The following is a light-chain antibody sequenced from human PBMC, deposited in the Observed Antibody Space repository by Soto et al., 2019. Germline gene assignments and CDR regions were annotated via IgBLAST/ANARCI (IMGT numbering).Light chain of an antibody. CDR1: QSVSSSY. CDR3: QQFGSSSWT. J-gene: IGKJ1*01. Sequence: ESVLTQSPGTLSLSPGEKATLSCRASQSVSSSYLAWYQQKHGQAPRLLIYGASSRATGIPDRFSGSGSGTHFTLTVSRLEPEDFAVYYCQQFGSSSWTFGQGTKVEIK. CDR2: GAS. V-gene: IGKV3-20*01.